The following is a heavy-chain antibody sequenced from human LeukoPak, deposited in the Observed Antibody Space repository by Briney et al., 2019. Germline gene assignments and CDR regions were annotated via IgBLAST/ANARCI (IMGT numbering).Heavy chain of an antibody. Sequence: SETLSLTCAVYGGSFSGYYWSWIRQPAGKGLEWIGRIYSSGSTNYISSLKSRVTISIDTSKNQFSLELTSVTAADTAVYYCARGGHYDSTHFDYYHVMDVWGKGTTVSVSS. D-gene: IGHD4-17*01. CDR1: GGSFSGYY. V-gene: IGHV4-59*10. CDR2: IYSSGST. CDR3: ARGGHYDSTHFDYYHVMDV. J-gene: IGHJ6*04.